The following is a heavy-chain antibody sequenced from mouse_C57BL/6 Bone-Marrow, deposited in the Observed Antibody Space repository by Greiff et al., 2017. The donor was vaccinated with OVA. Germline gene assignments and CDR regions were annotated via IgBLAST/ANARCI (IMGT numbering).Heavy chain of an antibody. V-gene: IGHV3-6*01. CDR2: ISYDGSN. D-gene: IGHD3-2*02. CDR3: ATDSSGWAY. CDR1: GYSITSGYY. J-gene: IGHJ3*01. Sequence: EVQVVESGPGLVKPSQSLSLTCSVTGYSITSGYYWNWIRQFPGNKLEWMGYISYDGSNNYNPSLKNRISITRDTSKNQFFLKLNSVTTEDTATYYCATDSSGWAYWGQGTLVTVSA.